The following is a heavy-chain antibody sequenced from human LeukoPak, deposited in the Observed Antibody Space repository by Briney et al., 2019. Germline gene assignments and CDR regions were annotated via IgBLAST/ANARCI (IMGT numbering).Heavy chain of an antibody. Sequence: SETLSLTCTVSGGSISSYYWSWIRQPPGEGLEWIGYIYYSGSTNYSPSLKSRVTISVDTSKNQFSLKLSSVTAADTAVYYCARLGNRGYYYYYGMDVWGQGTTVTVSS. D-gene: IGHD1-14*01. CDR2: IYYSGST. J-gene: IGHJ6*02. CDR1: GGSISSYY. V-gene: IGHV4-59*01. CDR3: ARLGNRGYYYYYGMDV.